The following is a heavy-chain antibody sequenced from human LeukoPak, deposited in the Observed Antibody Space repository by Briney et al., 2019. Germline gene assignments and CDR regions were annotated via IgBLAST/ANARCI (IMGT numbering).Heavy chain of an antibody. Sequence: GGSLRLSCAASGFTFSSYSMNWVRQAPGKGLEWVSHITASGTAMFYADSVKGRFTISSDNAKNSLYLQMNSLRDEDTAVYYCASSGSYRFDYWGQGTLVTVSS. D-gene: IGHD1-26*01. J-gene: IGHJ4*02. CDR3: ASSGSYRFDY. CDR1: GFTFSSYS. CDR2: ITASGTAM. V-gene: IGHV3-48*02.